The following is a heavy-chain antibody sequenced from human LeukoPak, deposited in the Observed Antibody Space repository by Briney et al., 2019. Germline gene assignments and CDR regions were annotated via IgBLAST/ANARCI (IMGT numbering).Heavy chain of an antibody. CDR2: ITFDGSHK. CDR3: AGEPAWQLFDL. Sequence: PGTSLRLSCAASGFTFSSHGMHWVRQAPGEGLEWVTIITFDGSHKYYTGSVKGRFTISRDNSKNKLYLQMNSLRGGDTAIHYCAGEPAWQLFDLGGQGTLVTVSS. V-gene: IGHV3-33*01. CDR1: GFTFSSHG. J-gene: IGHJ4*02. D-gene: IGHD1-1*01.